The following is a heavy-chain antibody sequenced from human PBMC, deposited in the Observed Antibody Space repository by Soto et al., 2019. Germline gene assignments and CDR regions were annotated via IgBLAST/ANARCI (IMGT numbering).Heavy chain of an antibody. J-gene: IGHJ6*02. CDR1: GYTFTSYY. CDR3: AREGSTTIYYYYGMDV. D-gene: IGHD2-2*01. CDR2: INPSGGST. Sequence: ASVKVSCKASGYTFTSYYMHWVRQAPGQGLEWMGIINPSGGSTSYARKFQGRVTMTRDTSTSTVYMELSSLRSEDTAVYYCAREGSTTIYYYYGMDVWGQGTTVTVSS. V-gene: IGHV1-46*01.